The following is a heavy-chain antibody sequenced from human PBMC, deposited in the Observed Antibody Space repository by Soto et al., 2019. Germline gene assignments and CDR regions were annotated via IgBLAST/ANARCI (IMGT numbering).Heavy chain of an antibody. CDR3: AKTWGQGYYYFGLDV. D-gene: IGHD3-16*01. CDR2: MHHSGST. CDR1: GYSISSGYY. J-gene: IGHJ6*02. Sequence: SETLSLTCAVSGYSISSGYYWGWIRQPPGMGLEWIATMHHSGSTYYNPSLKSRVTISLDTSKNQFSLNLRSVTAADTAVYYCAKTWGQGYYYFGLDVSGQATTLTVSS. V-gene: IGHV4-38-2*01.